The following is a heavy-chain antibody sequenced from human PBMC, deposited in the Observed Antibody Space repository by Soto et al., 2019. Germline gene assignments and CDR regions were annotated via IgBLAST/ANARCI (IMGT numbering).Heavy chain of an antibody. V-gene: IGHV4-59*01. J-gene: IGHJ4*02. CDR2: IYYSGST. D-gene: IGHD4-4*01. Sequence: PSETLSLTCTVSRGSTNGYYWSWIRQPPGKGLEWIGYIYYSGSTNYNPYLKSRVTISLDTSKNQFSLKLSSVTAADTAVYYCARRQYHHLDYWGRGTLVTVSS. CDR1: RGSTNGYY. CDR3: ARRQYHHLDY.